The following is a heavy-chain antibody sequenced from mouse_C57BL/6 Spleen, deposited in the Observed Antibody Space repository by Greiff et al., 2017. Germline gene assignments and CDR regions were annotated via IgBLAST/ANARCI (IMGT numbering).Heavy chain of an antibody. CDR1: GYTFTSYW. D-gene: IGHD2-2*01. Sequence: VKLQQPGAELVRPGSSVKLSCKASGYTFTSYWMHWVKQRPIQGLEWIGNIDPSDSETHYNQKFKDKATLTVDKSSSTAYMQLSSLTSEDSAVYYCARGHDSSFAYWGQGTLVTVSA. V-gene: IGHV1-52*01. CDR3: ARGHDSSFAY. CDR2: IDPSDSET. J-gene: IGHJ3*01.